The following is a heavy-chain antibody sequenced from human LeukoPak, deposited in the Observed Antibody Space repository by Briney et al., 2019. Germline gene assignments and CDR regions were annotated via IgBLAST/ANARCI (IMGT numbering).Heavy chain of an antibody. CDR3: ARGFAFGEPVDY. CDR2: IYYSGST. CDR1: GGSISSGGYY. Sequence: SQTLSLTCTVSGGSISSGGYYWSWIRQHPGKGLEWIGYIYYSGSTYYNPSLKSRVTISVDTSKNQFSLKLSSVTAADTAVYYCARGFAFGEPVDYWGQGTLVTVSS. D-gene: IGHD3-10*01. V-gene: IGHV4-31*03. J-gene: IGHJ4*02.